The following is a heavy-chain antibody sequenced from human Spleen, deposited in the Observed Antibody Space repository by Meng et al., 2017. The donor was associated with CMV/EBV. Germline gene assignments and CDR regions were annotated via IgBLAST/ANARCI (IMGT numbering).Heavy chain of an antibody. D-gene: IGHD1-26*01. CDR1: GGSVSSGSYY. V-gene: IGHV4-61*01. J-gene: IGHJ3*02. CDR2: IYYSGST. CDR3: ARGGTILGAFDI. Sequence: GSLRLCCTVSGGSVSSGSYYWSWIRQPPRKGLEWIGYIYYSGSTNYNPSLKSRVTISVDTSKNQFSLKLSSVTAADTAVYYCARGGTILGAFDIWGQGTMVTVSS.